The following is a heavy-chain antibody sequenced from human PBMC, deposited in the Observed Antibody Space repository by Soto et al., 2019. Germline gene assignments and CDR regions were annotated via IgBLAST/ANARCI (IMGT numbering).Heavy chain of an antibody. V-gene: IGHV4-59*01. D-gene: IGHD2-15*01. CDR3: ARAAPRYCSGGSCSYFDY. CDR1: GGSIINYY. J-gene: IGHJ4*01. CDR2: ISYSGST. Sequence: PSETLSLTCTVSGGSIINYYWSWIRQPPGKGLECIGYISYSGSTYYNPSLKSRVTISVDTSKNLFSLKLNSVTAADTAMFYCARAAPRYCSGGSCSYFDYWGHGTLVTVSS.